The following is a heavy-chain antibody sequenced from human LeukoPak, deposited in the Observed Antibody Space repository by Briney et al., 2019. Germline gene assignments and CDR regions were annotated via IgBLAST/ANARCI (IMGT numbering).Heavy chain of an antibody. V-gene: IGHV3-30*18. CDR2: ISYDGSNK. J-gene: IGHJ4*02. Sequence: GGSLRLSCVASGFTFSSYGMHWVRQAPGKGLEWVAVISYDGSNKYYADSVKGRFTISRDNSKNTLYLQMNSLRAEDTAVYYCAKDEKYQLLYYLSYWGQGTLVTVSS. D-gene: IGHD2-2*01. CDR3: AKDEKYQLLYYLSY. CDR1: GFTFSSYG.